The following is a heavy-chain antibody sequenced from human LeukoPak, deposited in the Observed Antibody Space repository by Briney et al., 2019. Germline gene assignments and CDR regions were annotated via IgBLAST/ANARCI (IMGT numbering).Heavy chain of an antibody. D-gene: IGHD4/OR15-4a*01. CDR1: GGTFNSYT. CDR3: ARRVLTTSGGSYVSEV. J-gene: IGHJ4*02. V-gene: IGHV1-69*02. CDR2: ITPILDVT. Sequence: SVTVSCKASGGTFNSYTIAWVRQAPGQGLEWMGRITPILDVTNYSQRFQGRVTITADKSTNMAFMELSSLTSKDTAVYYCARRVLTTSGGSYVSEVGGQGTLVTV.